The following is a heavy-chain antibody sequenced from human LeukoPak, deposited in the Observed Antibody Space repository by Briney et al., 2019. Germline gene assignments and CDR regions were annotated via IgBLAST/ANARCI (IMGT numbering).Heavy chain of an antibody. CDR1: GYSFTSYW. V-gene: IGHV5-51*01. J-gene: IGHJ6*03. Sequence: GESLKISCKGSGYSFTSYWIGWVRQMPGKGLEWMGIIYPGDSDTRYSPSFQGQVTISADKSISTAYLQWSSLKASDTAMYYCARLATAGKVNYYYYYMDVWGKGTTVTVSS. CDR3: ARLATAGKVNYYYYYMDV. D-gene: IGHD6-13*01. CDR2: IYPGDSDT.